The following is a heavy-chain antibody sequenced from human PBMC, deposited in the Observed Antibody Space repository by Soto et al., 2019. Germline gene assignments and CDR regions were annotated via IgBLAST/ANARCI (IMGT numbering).Heavy chain of an antibody. J-gene: IGHJ4*02. CDR1: GGSISSYY. Sequence: SETLSLTCTVSGGSISSYYWSWIRQPPGKGLEWIGYIYYSGSTNYNPSLKSRVTISVDTSKNQFSLKLSSVTAADTAVYYCAREVRGVIIEYYFDYWGQGTLVTVSS. D-gene: IGHD3-10*01. CDR2: IYYSGST. CDR3: AREVRGVIIEYYFDY. V-gene: IGHV4-59*01.